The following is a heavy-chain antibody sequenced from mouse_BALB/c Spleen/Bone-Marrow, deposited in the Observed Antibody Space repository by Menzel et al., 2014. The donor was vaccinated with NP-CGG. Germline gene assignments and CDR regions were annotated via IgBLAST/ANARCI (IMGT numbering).Heavy chain of an antibody. J-gene: IGHJ4*01. Sequence: QQPGSELVRPGASVKLSCKASGYTFTNYWIHWVKQRPGQGLEWIGNVYPGKGSINSDEKFKTKATLTVDTSSSTAYMHLNSLTSEDSAVYYCARRLRGYYAMDYWGQGTSVTVSS. V-gene: IGHV1S22*01. CDR3: ARRLRGYYAMDY. CDR2: VYPGKGSI. D-gene: IGHD1-3*01. CDR1: GYTFTNYW.